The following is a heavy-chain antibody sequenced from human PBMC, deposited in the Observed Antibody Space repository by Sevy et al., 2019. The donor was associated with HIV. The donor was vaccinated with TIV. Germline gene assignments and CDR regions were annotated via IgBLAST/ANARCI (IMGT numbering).Heavy chain of an antibody. J-gene: IGHJ6*02. D-gene: IGHD3-3*01. V-gene: IGHV3-64D*09. CDR2: ISSSGSSA. Sequence: GGSLRLSCSASGFTFSGSALHWVRQAPGKGLEYVSVISSSGSSAYYAESVRGRFTISRDNSKNTLYLQMRSLRAEDTAVYYCVKDSIFYDSSSGYPPFYYYGMDVWGQGTSVTVSS. CDR1: GFTFSGSA. CDR3: VKDSIFYDSSSGYPPFYYYGMDV.